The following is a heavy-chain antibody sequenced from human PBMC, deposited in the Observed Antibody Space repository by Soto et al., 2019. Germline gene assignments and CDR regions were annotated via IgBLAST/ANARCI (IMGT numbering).Heavy chain of an antibody. CDR2: ITSSGTYT. Sequence: QVRRVESGGGLVKPGGSLRLSCSLSGFTFSDYYMSWIRQAPGKGLEWISYITSSGTYTMYADSVKGRFTISRDNARTPLCPQMNILRSVHTAVYYCAIDKYNVNDLDVWGQGTTVTVSS. CDR1: GFTFSDYY. V-gene: IGHV3-11*05. CDR3: AIDKYNVNDLDV. D-gene: IGHD1-20*01. J-gene: IGHJ6*02.